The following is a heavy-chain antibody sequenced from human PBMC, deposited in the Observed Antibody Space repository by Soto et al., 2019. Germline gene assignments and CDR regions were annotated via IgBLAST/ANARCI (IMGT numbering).Heavy chain of an antibody. CDR3: ARALGIAAAGTFWHFDL. CDR2: IYHSGSN. Sequence: QLQLQESGSGLVKPSQTLSLTCAVSGGSISSGGYSWSWIRQPPGKGLEWIGYIYHSGSNYYNPSLKSRVTISGDKYKNPFSLKLSSVAAADTAVYHCARALGIAAAGTFWHFDLWSRGTMVTVSS. V-gene: IGHV4-30-2*01. D-gene: IGHD6-13*01. CDR1: GGSISSGGYS. J-gene: IGHJ2*01.